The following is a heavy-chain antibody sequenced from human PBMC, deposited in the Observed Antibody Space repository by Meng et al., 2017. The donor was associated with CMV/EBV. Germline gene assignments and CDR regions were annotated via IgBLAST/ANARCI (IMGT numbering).Heavy chain of an antibody. V-gene: IGHV3-21*01. Sequence: GGSLRLSCAASGFTFSSYSMNWVRQAPGKGLEWVSSISSSSSYIYYADSVKCRFTISRDNAKNSLYLQMNSLRAEDTAVYYCARDRYYYDSSGYFPLGYYYYGMDVWGQGTTVTVSS. D-gene: IGHD3-22*01. CDR2: ISSSSSYI. CDR3: ARDRYYYDSSGYFPLGYYYYGMDV. J-gene: IGHJ6*02. CDR1: GFTFSSYS.